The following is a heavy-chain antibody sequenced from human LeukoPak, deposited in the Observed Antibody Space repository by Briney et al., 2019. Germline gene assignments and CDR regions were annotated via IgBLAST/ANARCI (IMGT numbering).Heavy chain of an antibody. Sequence: SVKVSCKASGGTFSSYAISWVRQAPGQGLEWMGGIIPILGTANYAQKFQGRVTITTDESTSTAYMELSSLRSEDTAVYYCARVRTTGTTSGNAFDIWGQGTMVTVSS. V-gene: IGHV1-69*05. CDR3: ARVRTTGTTSGNAFDI. J-gene: IGHJ3*02. CDR2: IIPILGTA. CDR1: GGTFSSYA. D-gene: IGHD1-1*01.